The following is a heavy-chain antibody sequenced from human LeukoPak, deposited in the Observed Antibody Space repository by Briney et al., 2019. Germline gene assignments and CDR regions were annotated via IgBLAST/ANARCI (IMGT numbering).Heavy chain of an antibody. Sequence: ASVKVSCKASGYKFTNYYIHWVRQAPGQGLEWMGIINPSGGSTNYAQKFQGRVTMTRDTSTSTVYMELSSLRSDDTAVYFCAREPYGDYVGPGDYWGQGTLVTVSS. CDR2: INPSGGST. CDR3: AREPYGDYVGPGDY. J-gene: IGHJ4*02. V-gene: IGHV1-46*01. D-gene: IGHD4-17*01. CDR1: GYKFTNYY.